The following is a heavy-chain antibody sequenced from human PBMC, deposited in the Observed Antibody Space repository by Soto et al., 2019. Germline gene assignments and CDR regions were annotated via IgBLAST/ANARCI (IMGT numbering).Heavy chain of an antibody. V-gene: IGHV3-30-3*01. CDR3: ARVIWGAAALNRSQYYYYYGMDV. CDR1: GFTFSSYA. D-gene: IGHD6-13*01. J-gene: IGHJ6*02. Sequence: GGSLRLSCAASGFTFSSYAMHWVRQAPGKGLEWVAVISYDGSNKYYADSVKGRFTISRDNSKNTLYLQMNSLRAEDTAVYNSARVIWGAAALNRSQYYYYYGMDVWGQGTTVTVSS. CDR2: ISYDGSNK.